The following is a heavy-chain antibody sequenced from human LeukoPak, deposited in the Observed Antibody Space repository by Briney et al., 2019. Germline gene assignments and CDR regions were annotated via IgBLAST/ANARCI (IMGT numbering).Heavy chain of an antibody. CDR1: GYTFTGYY. Sequence: VASVKVSCKASGYTFTGYYMHWVRQAPGQGLEWMGWINPNSGGTNYAQKFQGRVTMTRDTSISTAYMELSRLRSDDTAVYYCAREPSYSSSWYTTCDHWGQGILVTVSS. D-gene: IGHD6-13*01. J-gene: IGHJ5*02. CDR2: INPNSGGT. CDR3: AREPSYSSSWYTTCDH. V-gene: IGHV1-2*02.